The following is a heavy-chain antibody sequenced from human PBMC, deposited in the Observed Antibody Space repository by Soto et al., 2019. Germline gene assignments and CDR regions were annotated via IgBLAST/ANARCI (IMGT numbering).Heavy chain of an antibody. J-gene: IGHJ1*01. D-gene: IGHD3-3*01. V-gene: IGHV3-74*01. CDR1: GFTFSSYW. CDR2: INSDGSST. CDR3: ARDPKKPTYYDFWSGYYDRYFQH. Sequence: GGSLRLSCAASGFTFSSYWMHWVRQARGKGLVWVSRINSDGSSTSYADSVKGRFTISRDNAKNTLYLQMNSLRAEDTAVYYCARDPKKPTYYDFWSGYYDRYFQHWGQGTLVTVS.